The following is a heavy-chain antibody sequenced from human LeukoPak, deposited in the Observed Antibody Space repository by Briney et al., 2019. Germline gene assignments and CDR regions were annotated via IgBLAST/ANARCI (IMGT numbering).Heavy chain of an antibody. V-gene: IGHV3-23*01. CDR3: AKAETVTITFSFDS. CDR2: ISGSGFTT. J-gene: IGHJ5*01. CDR1: GFTFSSSW. D-gene: IGHD5-24*01. Sequence: GGSLRLSCAASGFTFSSSWMSWVRQAPGKGLEWVSGISGSGFTTHYADAVKGRLTISRDNSNNTLYLQMNSLRAEDTAEYYCAKAETVTITFSFDSWGQGTLVTVSS.